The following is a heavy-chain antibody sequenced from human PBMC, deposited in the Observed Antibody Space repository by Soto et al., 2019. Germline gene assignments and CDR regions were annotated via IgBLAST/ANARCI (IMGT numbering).Heavy chain of an antibody. J-gene: IGHJ5*02. CDR1: GGSIGSYY. D-gene: IGHD2-2*01. Sequence: QEQLQESGPGLVKPSETVSLTCTVSGGSIGSYYWSWLRQSPGRGLEWIGYIYASGRPNYNPSLESRVAISVVPSKNQFSLRLRSVTAADTAVYYCARHVVHQLDYWFDPWGQGTLVTVSS. V-gene: IGHV4-59*08. CDR3: ARHVVHQLDYWFDP. CDR2: IYASGRP.